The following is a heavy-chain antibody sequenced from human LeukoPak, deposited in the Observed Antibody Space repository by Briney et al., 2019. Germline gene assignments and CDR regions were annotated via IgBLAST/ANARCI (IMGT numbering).Heavy chain of an antibody. CDR3: ARKPLAAAGLDY. D-gene: IGHD6-13*01. CDR1: GGSFSGYY. J-gene: IGHJ4*02. CDR2: INHSGST. Sequence: KPSETLSLTCAVYGGSFSGYYCSWIRQPPGKGLEWIGEINHSGSTNYNPSLKSRVTISVDTSKNQFSLKLSSVTAADTAVYYCARKPLAAAGLDYWGQGTLVTVSS. V-gene: IGHV4-34*01.